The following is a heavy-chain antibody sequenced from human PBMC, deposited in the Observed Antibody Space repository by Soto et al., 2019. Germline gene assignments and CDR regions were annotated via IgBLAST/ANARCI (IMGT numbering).Heavy chain of an antibody. V-gene: IGHV1-69*05. CDR3: ARDPGGGGGYPRDDYYYGMDV. CDR2: IIPIFGTA. Sequence: QVQLVQSGAEVKKPGSSVKVSCKASGGTFSSYAISWVRQAPGQGLEWMGGIIPIFGTANYAQKFQGRVTVTRGESTSTAYMELSSVRAEDTAVYYCARDPGGGGGYPRDDYYYGMDVWGQGTTVTVSS. D-gene: IGHD5-12*01. J-gene: IGHJ6*02. CDR1: GGTFSSYA.